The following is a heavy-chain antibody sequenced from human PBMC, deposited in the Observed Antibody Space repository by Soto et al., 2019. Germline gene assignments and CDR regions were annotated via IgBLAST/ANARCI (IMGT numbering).Heavy chain of an antibody. V-gene: IGHV3-30-3*01. CDR2: ISNDGNNQ. CDR3: AIGRDPYNYNY. CDR1: GFPFSSFI. J-gene: IGHJ4*02. D-gene: IGHD5-12*01. Sequence: HPGGSLRLSCEASGFPFSSFIMHWVRQAPGKGLEWVAVISNDGNNQNYADSVKGRLTISRDNSLSTLYLQLSSLRPDDTAFYYCAIGRDPYNYNYWGRGTLVTVSS.